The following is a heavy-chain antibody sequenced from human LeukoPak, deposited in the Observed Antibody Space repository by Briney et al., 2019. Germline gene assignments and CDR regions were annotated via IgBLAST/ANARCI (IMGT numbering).Heavy chain of an antibody. J-gene: IGHJ5*02. CDR1: GYTFTSYD. CDR2: MNPNSGNA. CDR3: ARDPSCSGGSCYSVGWFDP. Sequence: ASVKVSCKASGYTFTSYDINWVRQATGQGLEWMGWMNPNSGNAGYAQKFQGRVSMTTDTSTGTAYMELRSLRSDDTAVYYCARDPSCSGGSCYSVGWFDPWGQGTLVTVSS. D-gene: IGHD2-15*01. V-gene: IGHV1-8*02.